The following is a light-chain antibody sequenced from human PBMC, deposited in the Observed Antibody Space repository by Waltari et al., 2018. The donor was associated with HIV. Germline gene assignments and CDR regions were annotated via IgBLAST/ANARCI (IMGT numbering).Light chain of an antibody. CDR2: SNN. CDR1: GSHIGSNT. CDR3: ATWDDSLNGVV. Sequence: QSVLTQPPSASGTPGQRVTISCSGSGSHIGSNTVTWYQQLPGTAPKVLIYSNNQRPSGVPDRFSGSKSGTSASLAISGLQSEDEAAYYCATWDDSLNGVVFGGGTTLTGL. J-gene: IGLJ2*01. V-gene: IGLV1-44*01.